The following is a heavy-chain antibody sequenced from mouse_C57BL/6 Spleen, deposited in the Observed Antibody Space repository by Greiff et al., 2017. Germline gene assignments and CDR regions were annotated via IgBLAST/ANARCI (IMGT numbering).Heavy chain of an antibody. CDR2: INPNNGGT. CDR1: GYTFTDYY. J-gene: IGHJ2*01. D-gene: IGHD2-4*01. Sequence: EVQLQQSGPELVKPGASVKISCKASGYTFTDYYMNWVKQSHGKSLEWIGDINPNNGGTSYNQKFKGKATLTVDKSSSTAYMGLRSLTSEDSAVYYCARGDYGFDYWGQGTTLTVSS. V-gene: IGHV1-26*01. CDR3: ARGDYGFDY.